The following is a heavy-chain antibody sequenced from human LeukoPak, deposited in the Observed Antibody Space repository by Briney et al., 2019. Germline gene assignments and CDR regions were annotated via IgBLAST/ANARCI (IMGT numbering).Heavy chain of an antibody. Sequence: GGSLRLSCAASGFTFSNAWMSWVRQAPGKGLEWVGRIKSKTDGRTTDYAAPVKGRFTISRDDSKNTLYLQMNSLKTEDTAVYYCAKEAYSSGYHYFDYWGQGTLVTVSS. CDR2: IKSKTDGRTT. V-gene: IGHV3-15*01. CDR1: GFTFSNAW. CDR3: AKEAYSSGYHYFDY. D-gene: IGHD6-19*01. J-gene: IGHJ4*02.